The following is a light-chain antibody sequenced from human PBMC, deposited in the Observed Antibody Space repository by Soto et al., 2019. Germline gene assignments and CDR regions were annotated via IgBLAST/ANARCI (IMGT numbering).Light chain of an antibody. Sequence: EIVLTQSPATLSLSPGERATLSCRASQPISYRSLAWYQHTPGRAPRLLIYATSSRAAGIPDRFIGSGSGTDFTLSISRLEPADFAVYYCQHYDNSLPTFGPGTKVDIK. CDR3: QHYDNSLPT. CDR1: QPISYRS. J-gene: IGKJ3*01. CDR2: ATS. V-gene: IGKV3-20*01.